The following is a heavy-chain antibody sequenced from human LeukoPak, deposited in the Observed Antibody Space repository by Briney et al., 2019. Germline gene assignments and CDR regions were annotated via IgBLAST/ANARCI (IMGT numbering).Heavy chain of an antibody. Sequence: ASVKVSCKASGGTFSSYAISWVRQAPGQGLEWMGGIIPIFGTANYAQKFQGRVTITADKSTSTAYMELSSLRSENTAVYYCARVTAWTTVASDWFDPWGQGTLVTVSS. CDR1: GGTFSSYA. CDR3: ARVTAWTTVASDWFDP. V-gene: IGHV1-69*06. CDR2: IIPIFGTA. D-gene: IGHD4-23*01. J-gene: IGHJ5*02.